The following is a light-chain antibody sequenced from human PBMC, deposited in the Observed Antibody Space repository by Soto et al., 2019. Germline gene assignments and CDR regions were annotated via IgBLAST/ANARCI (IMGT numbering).Light chain of an antibody. J-gene: IGKJ5*01. CDR2: GAS. CDR1: QSVSSSY. Sequence: EIGLTQSPSTLSLSPGERAPLSCRASQSVSSSYLGWYQQKPGQAPRLLIYGASSRATGIPDRFSGTGSETDFTLTINRLEPEDFAVYYCQQRSNWPITFGQGTRLEI. V-gene: IGKV3D-20*02. CDR3: QQRSNWPIT.